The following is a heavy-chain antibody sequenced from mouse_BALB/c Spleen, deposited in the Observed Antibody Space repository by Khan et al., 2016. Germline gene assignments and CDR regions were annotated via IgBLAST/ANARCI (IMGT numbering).Heavy chain of an antibody. Sequence: EVQLQESGPSLVKPSQTLSLTCSVTGDSITSGYWNWIRKFPGNKLEYMGYISYSGNTDFNPSLKSRISITRDTSKNQYYLQLGSVTTEDTATYYCVRDYDGYYSLGCWGQGTTLTVSS. CDR1: GDSITSGY. D-gene: IGHD2-3*01. V-gene: IGHV3-8*02. CDR2: ISYSGNT. CDR3: VRDYDGYYSLGC. J-gene: IGHJ2*01.